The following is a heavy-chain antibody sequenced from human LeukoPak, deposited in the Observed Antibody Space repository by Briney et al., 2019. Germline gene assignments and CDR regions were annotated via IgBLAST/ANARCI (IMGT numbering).Heavy chain of an antibody. Sequence: GESLQISCKASGYSFTTHWIGWVRQMPGKGLEWMGIIYPGDSDTRYSPSFQGQVTISADKSISTAYLQWSSLKASDTAMYYCARGCGYYYNAFDIWGQGTMVTVSS. CDR1: GYSFTTHW. J-gene: IGHJ3*02. D-gene: IGHD3-3*01. CDR3: ARGCGYYYNAFDI. CDR2: IYPGDSDT. V-gene: IGHV5-51*01.